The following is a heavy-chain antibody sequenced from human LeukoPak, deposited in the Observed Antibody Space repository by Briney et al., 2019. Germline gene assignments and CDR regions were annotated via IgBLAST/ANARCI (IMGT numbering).Heavy chain of an antibody. V-gene: IGHV1-2*02. CDR2: INPKSGGT. CDR1: GYSYIDYY. J-gene: IGHJ4*02. CDR3: APATMTFDY. D-gene: IGHD5-24*01. Sequence: ASVKVSCKASGYSYIDYYMHWVRQAPGQGLEWMGWINPKSGGTNYAQKFQDRVTMTTDTSISTAYMELSRLTSDDTAVYYCAPATMTFDYWGQGTLVTVSS.